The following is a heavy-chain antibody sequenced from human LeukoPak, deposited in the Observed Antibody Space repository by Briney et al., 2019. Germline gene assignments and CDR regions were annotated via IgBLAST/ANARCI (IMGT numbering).Heavy chain of an antibody. CDR1: GFTFSSYG. CDR3: AKASSIAAAFDI. J-gene: IGHJ3*02. D-gene: IGHD6-13*01. CDR2: IWYGGSNK. V-gene: IGHV3-30*02. Sequence: GGSLRLSCAASGFTFSSYGMHWVRQAPGKGLEWVAVIWYGGSNKYYADSVKGRFTISRDNSKNTLYQQMNSLRAEDTAVYYCAKASSIAAAFDIWGQGTMVTVSS.